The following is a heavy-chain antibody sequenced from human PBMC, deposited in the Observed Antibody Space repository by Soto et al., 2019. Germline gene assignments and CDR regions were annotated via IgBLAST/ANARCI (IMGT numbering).Heavy chain of an antibody. J-gene: IGHJ4*02. D-gene: IGHD1-26*01. CDR2: ISGYNGNT. Sequence: ASVKVCCKESGYAFASYGSSWVRQAPGQGLEWMGWISGYNGNTKYAQKLQGRVTMTTDTSTSTAYMELRSLRSDDTAVYYCARDLGGQIVDYWGQGTLVTVSS. CDR3: ARDLGGQIVDY. CDR1: GYAFASYG. V-gene: IGHV1-18*01.